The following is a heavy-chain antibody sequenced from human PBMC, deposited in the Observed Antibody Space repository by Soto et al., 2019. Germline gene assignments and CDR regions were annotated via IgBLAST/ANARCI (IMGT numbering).Heavy chain of an antibody. D-gene: IGHD1-26*01. V-gene: IGHV1-18*01. J-gene: IGHJ5*02. Sequence: ASVKVSCKASGYTFTSYGISWVRQALGQGLEWMGWISAYNGNTNYAQKLQGRVTMTTDTSTSTAYMELRSLRSDDTAVYYCAREGGSYYLWWFDPWGQGTLVTVSS. CDR3: AREGGSYYLWWFDP. CDR1: GYTFTSYG. CDR2: ISAYNGNT.